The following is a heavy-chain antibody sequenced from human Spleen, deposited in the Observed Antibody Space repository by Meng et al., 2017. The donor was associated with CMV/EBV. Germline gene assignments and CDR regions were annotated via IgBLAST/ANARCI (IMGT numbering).Heavy chain of an antibody. Sequence: VWLGQSEAEVQKPGASVKVYCKASGYTFTSYGISWVRQAPGQGLEWMGWISAYNGNTNYAQKLQGRVTMTTDTSTSTAYMELRSLRSDDTAVYYCARLGVYYDSTGIDNWFDPWGQGTLVTVSS. CDR2: ISAYNGNT. V-gene: IGHV1-18*01. J-gene: IGHJ5*02. D-gene: IGHD3-22*01. CDR1: GYTFTSYG. CDR3: ARLGVYYDSTGIDNWFDP.